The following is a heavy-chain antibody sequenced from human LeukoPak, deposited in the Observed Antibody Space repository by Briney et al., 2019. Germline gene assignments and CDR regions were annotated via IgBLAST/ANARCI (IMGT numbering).Heavy chain of an antibody. CDR2: ISAYNGNT. J-gene: IGHJ6*02. V-gene: IGHV1-18*01. CDR1: GYTFTSYG. CDR3: TRYYYYYGMDV. Sequence: ASVKVSCKASGYTFTSYGISWVRQAPGQGLEWMGWISAYNGNTNYAQKLQGRVTMTTDTSTSTAHMELRSLRSDDTAVYYCTRYYYYYGMDVWGQGTTVTVSS.